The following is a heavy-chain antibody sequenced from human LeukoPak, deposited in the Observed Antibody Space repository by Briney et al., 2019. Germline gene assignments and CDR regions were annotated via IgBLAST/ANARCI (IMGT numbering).Heavy chain of an antibody. V-gene: IGHV3-30-3*01. J-gene: IGHJ4*02. D-gene: IGHD1-26*01. Sequence: GGSLRLSCAASGFTFSSYAMHWVRQAPGKGLEWVAVISYDGSNKYYADSVKGRFTISRDNSKNTLYLQMNSLRDEDTAVYYCASSGSYRFDYWGQGTLVTVSS. CDR1: GFTFSSYA. CDR3: ASSGSYRFDY. CDR2: ISYDGSNK.